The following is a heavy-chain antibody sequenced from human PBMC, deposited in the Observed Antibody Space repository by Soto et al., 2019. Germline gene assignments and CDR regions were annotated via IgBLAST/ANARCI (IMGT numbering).Heavy chain of an antibody. CDR3: ARSGAVEDYYYYYMDV. D-gene: IGHD6-19*01. J-gene: IGHJ6*03. CDR1: GFTFSSYS. Sequence: EVQLVESGGGLVKPGGSLRLSCAASGFTFSSYSMNWVRQAPGKGLEWVSSISSSSSYIYYADSVKGRFTISRDNAKNSLYLQMNSLRAEDTAVYYCARSGAVEDYYYYYMDVWGKGTTVTVSS. V-gene: IGHV3-21*01. CDR2: ISSSSSYI.